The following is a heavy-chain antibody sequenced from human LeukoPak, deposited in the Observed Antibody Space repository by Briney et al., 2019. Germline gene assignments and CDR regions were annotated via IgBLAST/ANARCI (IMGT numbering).Heavy chain of an antibody. V-gene: IGHV3-11*04. CDR1: GFTFSDYY. CDR3: ARDLGGSSTGYFDL. D-gene: IGHD3-16*01. J-gene: IGHJ2*01. Sequence: GGSLRLSCAASGFTFSDYYMSWIRQAPGKGLEWVSYISSSGSTIYYADSVKGRFTISRDNSKNTLYLQMNSLRAEDTALYYCARDLGGSSTGYFDLWGRGTLVTVSS. CDR2: ISSSGSTI.